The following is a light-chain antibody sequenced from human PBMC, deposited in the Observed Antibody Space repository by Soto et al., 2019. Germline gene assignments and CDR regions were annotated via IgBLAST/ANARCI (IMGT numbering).Light chain of an antibody. CDR3: ASWDDRLNGPV. CDR1: SSNIGSHT. V-gene: IGLV1-44*01. J-gene: IGLJ3*02. CDR2: GDD. Sequence: QPVLTQPPSTSGPPGQRVAISCSGTSSNIGSHTVNWYQQLPGTAPKLLIYGDDQRPSGVPDRFSGSKSGTSASLAISGLQPEDEVDYYCASWDDRLNGPVFGGGTKVTVL.